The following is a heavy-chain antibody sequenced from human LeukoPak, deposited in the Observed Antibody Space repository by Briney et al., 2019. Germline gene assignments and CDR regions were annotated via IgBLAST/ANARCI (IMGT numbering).Heavy chain of an antibody. V-gene: IGHV1-2*02. CDR2: FNPNIGGT. CDR3: ARVRITMINDAFDI. D-gene: IGHD3-22*01. J-gene: IGHJ3*02. CDR1: GYTFTGDY. Sequence: ASVKVSCKASGYTFTGDYIHWVRQSPGQGLEWMGWFNPNIGGTNYAQKFQGRVTMTRDSSISTAYLELSRLRSDDTAVYYCARVRITMINDAFDIWGKGTMVRVSS.